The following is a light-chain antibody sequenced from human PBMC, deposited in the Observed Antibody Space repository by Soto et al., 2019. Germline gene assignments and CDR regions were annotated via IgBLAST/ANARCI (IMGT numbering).Light chain of an antibody. CDR2: GAS. V-gene: IGKV3-15*01. CDR1: QSVSSN. CDR3: QQYNNWPPLFT. J-gene: IGKJ3*01. Sequence: EIVMTQSPATLSVSPGERATLSCRASQSVSSNLAWYQQKPGQAPRLLIYGASTRATGIPARFSGSGSGTEFTLTISSLQSEDFAVYYCQQYNNWPPLFTIDPGTKVDIK.